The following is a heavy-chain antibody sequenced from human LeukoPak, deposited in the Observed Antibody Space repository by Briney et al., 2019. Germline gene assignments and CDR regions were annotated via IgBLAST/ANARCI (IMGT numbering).Heavy chain of an antibody. D-gene: IGHD2-2*01. Sequence: GESLKISCKGSGYSFTSYWISWVRQMPGKGLGWMGRIDPSDSYTNYSPSFQGHVTISADKSISTAYLQWSSLKASDTAMYYCAREIGYCSSTSCYRFYYYYGMDVWGQGTTVTVSS. J-gene: IGHJ6*02. CDR2: IDPSDSYT. V-gene: IGHV5-10-1*01. CDR3: AREIGYCSSTSCYRFYYYYGMDV. CDR1: GYSFTSYW.